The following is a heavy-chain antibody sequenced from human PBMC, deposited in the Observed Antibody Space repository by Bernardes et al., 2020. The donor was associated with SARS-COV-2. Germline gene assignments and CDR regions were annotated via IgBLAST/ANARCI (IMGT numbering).Heavy chain of an antibody. CDR1: GFTFSSYS. J-gene: IGHJ4*02. D-gene: IGHD6-19*01. CDR3: ARSRDSSGWYPYYFDY. V-gene: IGHV3-21*01. CDR2: ISSSSSYI. Sequence: GGSLRLSCAASGFTFSSYSMNWVRQAPGKGLEWVSSISSSSSYIYYADSVKGRFTISRDNAKNSLYLQMNSLRAEDTAVYYCARSRDSSGWYPYYFDYWGQGTLVTVSS.